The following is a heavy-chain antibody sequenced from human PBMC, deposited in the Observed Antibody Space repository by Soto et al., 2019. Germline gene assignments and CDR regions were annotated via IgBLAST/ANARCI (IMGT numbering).Heavy chain of an antibody. CDR3: SADHPHSAIEWPV. CDR2: IVVASGCT. D-gene: IGHD2-8*01. CDR1: GFDFGSFG. Sequence: ASSKVSCKASGFDFGSFGIQFLRQTRGRGLEWIGWIVVASGCTNYARQFQGRVAFSRDMSSTTAYMDLYDLKSDDTAAYLRSADHPHSAIEWPVWGQGTTVTVS. V-gene: IGHV1-58*02. J-gene: IGHJ6*02.